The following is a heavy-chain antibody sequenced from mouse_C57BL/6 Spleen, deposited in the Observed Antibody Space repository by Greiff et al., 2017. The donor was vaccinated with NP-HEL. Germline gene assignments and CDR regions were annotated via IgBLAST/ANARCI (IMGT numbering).Heavy chain of an antibody. J-gene: IGHJ4*01. CDR3: ARLIYYDLYAMDY. Sequence: QVQLQQPGAELVKPGASVKLSCKASGYTFTSYWMHWVKQRPGQGLEWIGMIHPNSGSTTYNAKFKSKATLTVDKSSSTAYMQLSSLTSEDSAVYYCARLIYYDLYAMDYWGQGTSVTVSS. CDR2: IHPNSGST. CDR1: GYTFTSYW. V-gene: IGHV1-64*01. D-gene: IGHD2-4*01.